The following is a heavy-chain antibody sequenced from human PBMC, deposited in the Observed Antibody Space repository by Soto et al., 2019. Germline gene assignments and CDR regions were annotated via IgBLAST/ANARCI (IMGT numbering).Heavy chain of an antibody. CDR1: GYTFTSYG. D-gene: IGHD6-13*01. V-gene: IGHV1-18*01. J-gene: IGHJ6*02. Sequence: QVQLVQSGAEVKKPGASVKVSCKASGYTFTSYGISWVRQAPGQGLEWMGWISAYNGNTNYAQKLQGRVTMTTDTTTSPAYMELRSLRSDDTAVYYCARVIQYSSSWYRRYYGMDVWGQGTTVTVSS. CDR3: ARVIQYSSSWYRRYYGMDV. CDR2: ISAYNGNT.